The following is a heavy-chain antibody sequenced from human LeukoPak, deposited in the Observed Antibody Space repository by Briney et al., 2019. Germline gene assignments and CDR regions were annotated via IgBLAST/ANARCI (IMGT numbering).Heavy chain of an antibody. J-gene: IGHJ4*02. Sequence: GGSLRLSCAASGFSFSSHWMTWVRQAPGKGLEWVASIKHDGSEKYYLDSVKGRFTISRDDARNSLYLQMNSLRDEDTAVYYCARAALGGWLSHFDYWGQGTLVTVSS. CDR3: ARAALGGWLSHFDY. CDR1: GFSFSSHW. CDR2: IKHDGSEK. V-gene: IGHV3-7*01. D-gene: IGHD5-12*01.